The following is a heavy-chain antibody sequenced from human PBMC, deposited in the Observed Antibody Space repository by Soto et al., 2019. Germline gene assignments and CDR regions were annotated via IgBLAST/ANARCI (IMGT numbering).Heavy chain of an antibody. CDR1: GFTFSSYS. D-gene: IGHD2-21*01. CDR3: TGVMATIAGYFDY. J-gene: IGHJ4*02. Sequence: ESGGGLVQPGGSLRLSCAASGFTFSSYSMNWVRQAPGKGLEWVSYISSSSSTIYYADSVKGRFTISRDNAKNSLYLQMNSLRDEDTAVYYCTGVMATIAGYFDYWGQGTLVTVSS. CDR2: ISSSSSTI. V-gene: IGHV3-48*02.